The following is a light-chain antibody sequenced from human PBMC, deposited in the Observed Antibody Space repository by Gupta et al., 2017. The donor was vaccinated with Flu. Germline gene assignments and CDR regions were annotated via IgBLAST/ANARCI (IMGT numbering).Light chain of an antibody. CDR1: QSVSSY. CDR3: QQRSNWPST. V-gene: IGKV3-11*01. Sequence: EIVLTQSRATLALSPGERATLSCRASQSVSSYLAWYQQKPGQAPRLLIYDASNRATGIPARFSGSGSGTDFTLTISSLEPEDFAVYYCQQRSNWPSTFGQGTRPEIK. CDR2: DAS. J-gene: IGKJ5*01.